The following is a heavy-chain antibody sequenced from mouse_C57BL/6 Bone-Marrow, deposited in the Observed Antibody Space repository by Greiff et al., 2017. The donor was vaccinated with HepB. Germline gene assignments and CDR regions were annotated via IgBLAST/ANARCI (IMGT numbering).Heavy chain of an antibody. V-gene: IGHV5-12*01. D-gene: IGHD2-1*01. J-gene: IGHJ3*01. CDR3: VRGEHRNYDGAWFSY. CDR2: ISNGGGST. CDR1: GFTFSDYY. Sequence: EVQGVESGGGLVQPGGSLKLSCAASGFTFSDYYMYWVRQTPEKRLEWVAYISNGGGSTYYPDTVKGRFTISRANAKNTLYLQLSRLKSEDTAMYYCVRGEHRNYDGAWFSYWGQGTLVTVSA.